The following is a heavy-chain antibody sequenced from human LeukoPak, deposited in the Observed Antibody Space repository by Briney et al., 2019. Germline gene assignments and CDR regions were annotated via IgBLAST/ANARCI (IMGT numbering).Heavy chain of an antibody. Sequence: PSETLSLTCTVSGGSISSYYWSWIRQPPGKGLEWIGYIYYSGSTNYNPSLKSRVTISVDTSKNQFSLRLSSVTAADTAVYYCARVIVEMATIHDAFDIWGQGTMVTVSS. V-gene: IGHV4-59*01. D-gene: IGHD5-24*01. CDR3: ARVIVEMATIHDAFDI. J-gene: IGHJ3*02. CDR1: GGSISSYY. CDR2: IYYSGST.